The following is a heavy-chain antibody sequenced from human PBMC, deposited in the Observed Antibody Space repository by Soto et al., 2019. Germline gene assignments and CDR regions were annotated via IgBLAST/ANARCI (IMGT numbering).Heavy chain of an antibody. J-gene: IGHJ5*02. D-gene: IGHD2-15*01. CDR1: GGTFSSYT. V-gene: IGHV1-69*02. Sequence: SVKVSCKASGGTFSSYTISWVRQAPGQGLEWMGRIIPILGIANYAQKFQGRVTITADKSTSTAYMELSSLRSEDTAVYYCARGYCSGGSCYSFDPWGQGTLVTVSS. CDR3: ARGYCSGGSCYSFDP. CDR2: IIPILGIA.